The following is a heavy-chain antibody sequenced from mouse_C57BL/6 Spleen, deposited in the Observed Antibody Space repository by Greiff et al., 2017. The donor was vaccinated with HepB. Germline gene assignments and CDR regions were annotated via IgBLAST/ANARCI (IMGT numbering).Heavy chain of an antibody. V-gene: IGHV1-55*01. Sequence: QVQLQQPGAELVKPGASVKMSCKASGYTFTSYWITWVKQRPGQGLEWIGDIYPGSGSTNYNEKFKSKATLTVDTSSSTAYMQLSSLTSEDSAVYYYGRGGEGCDEAMDYWGQGTSVTVSS. J-gene: IGHJ4*01. CDR3: GRGGEGCDEAMDY. CDR2: IYPGSGST. CDR1: GYTFTSYW.